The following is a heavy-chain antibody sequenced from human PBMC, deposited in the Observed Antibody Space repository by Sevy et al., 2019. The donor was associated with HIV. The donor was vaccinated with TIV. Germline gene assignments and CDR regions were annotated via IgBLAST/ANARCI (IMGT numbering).Heavy chain of an antibody. CDR2: ISGSGGNT. Sequence: GGSLRLSCAASGFTFSSYAMSWVRQAPGKGLEWVSAISGSGGNTYYPDSVKGRFTISRDNSKNTLYLQMNSLRAEDTAVYYCAKDQGSSWYFDYWGQGTLVTVSS. V-gene: IGHV3-23*01. D-gene: IGHD6-13*01. J-gene: IGHJ4*02. CDR3: AKDQGSSWYFDY. CDR1: GFTFSSYA.